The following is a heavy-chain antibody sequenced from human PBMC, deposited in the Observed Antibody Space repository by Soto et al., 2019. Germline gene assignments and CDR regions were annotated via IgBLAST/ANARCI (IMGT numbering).Heavy chain of an antibody. D-gene: IGHD1-26*01. V-gene: IGHV1-69*01. CDR2: IIPIFGTA. J-gene: IGHJ6*02. Sequence: QVQLVQSGAEVKKPGSSVKVSCKASGGTFSSYAISWVRQAPGQGLEWMGGIIPIFGTANYAQKFQGRVTITADESTSTDYRELSSRRSEDTAVYYCARRGTRDRNTSGSYPKYYYYGMDVWGQRTTVTVSS. CDR3: ARRGTRDRNTSGSYPKYYYYGMDV. CDR1: GGTFSSYA.